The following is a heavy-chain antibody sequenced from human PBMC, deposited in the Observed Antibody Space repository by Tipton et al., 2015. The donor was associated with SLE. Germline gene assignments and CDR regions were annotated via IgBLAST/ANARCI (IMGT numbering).Heavy chain of an antibody. D-gene: IGHD4-17*01. Sequence: TLSLTCAVNGGSISSKNWWSWIRQPPGKGLEWIGEIDHSGSTNYNPSLESRVTISIDKSRNQFSLKLNSVTAADTAVYYCAKDYNYDYPDYNWGQGTLLTVSS. CDR3: AKDYNYDYPDYN. J-gene: IGHJ4*02. V-gene: IGHV4-4*02. CDR1: GGSISSKNW. CDR2: IDHSGST.